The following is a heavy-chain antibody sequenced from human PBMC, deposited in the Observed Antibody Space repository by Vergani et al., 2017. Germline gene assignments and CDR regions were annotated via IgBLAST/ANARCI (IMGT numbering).Heavy chain of an antibody. CDR2: MNPNSGNT. J-gene: IGHJ4*02. CDR3: VTGRGIY. D-gene: IGHD6-13*01. V-gene: IGHV1-8*01. CDR1: GYTFTRYD. Sequence: QVQLAQSGAEVKKPGASVKVSCKAAGYTFTRYDINWVRQATGQGLEWMGWMNPNSGNTGYAQKFQGRVTMTRETSISTAYMELSSLRSDDTAVYYCVTGRGIYWGQGSRVTVSS.